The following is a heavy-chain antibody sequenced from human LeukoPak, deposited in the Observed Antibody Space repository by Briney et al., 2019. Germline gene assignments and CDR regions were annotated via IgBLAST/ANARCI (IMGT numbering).Heavy chain of an antibody. V-gene: IGHV1-69*04. Sequence: SVKVSCKASGGTFSSYAISWVRQAPGQGLEWMGRIIPILGIANYAQKFQGRVTITADKSTSTAYMELSSLRSEDTAICYCARHLFEASGTYGPHYGMDVWGQGTMVTVSS. CDR1: GGTFSSYA. CDR3: ARHLFEASGTYGPHYGMDV. D-gene: IGHD3-10*01. J-gene: IGHJ6*02. CDR2: IIPILGIA.